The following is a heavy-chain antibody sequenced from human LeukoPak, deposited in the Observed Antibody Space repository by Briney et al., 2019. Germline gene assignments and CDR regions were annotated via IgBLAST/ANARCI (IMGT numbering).Heavy chain of an antibody. CDR3: VKESAADATFHFDY. D-gene: IGHD6-13*01. J-gene: IGHJ4*02. CDR2: LWADGNTA. V-gene: IGHV3-33*06. Sequence: PGGSPRLSCAATGFTFNIFGMHWVRQVPGNGLEWVAVLWADGNTAHYADSVKGRFTISRDSSENTLYLQMNSLRSEDTAVYYCVKESAADATFHFDYWGQGTLVTVSS. CDR1: GFTFNIFG.